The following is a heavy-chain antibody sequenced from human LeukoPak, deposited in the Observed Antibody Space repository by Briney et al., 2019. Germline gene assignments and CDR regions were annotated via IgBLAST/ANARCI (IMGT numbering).Heavy chain of an antibody. J-gene: IGHJ4*02. CDR2: ISYDGDNK. V-gene: IGHV3-30*03. CDR3: ARDQEEWEPRYYFDF. Sequence: PGRSLRLSCAASGFTFSDYGMHWVRQAPGKGLEWVAVISYDGDNKYYADSVKGRFTISRDNSKNTLYLQMNSLRAEDTAVYYCARDQEEWEPRYYFDFWGQGTLVTVSS. CDR1: GFTFSDYG. D-gene: IGHD1-26*01.